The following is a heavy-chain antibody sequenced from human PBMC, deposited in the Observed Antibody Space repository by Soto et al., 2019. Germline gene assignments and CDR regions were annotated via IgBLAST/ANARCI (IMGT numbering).Heavy chain of an antibody. CDR1: VGSISSGGYY. J-gene: IGHJ6*02. CDR2: IYYSGST. CDR3: ARVMPYYYGMDV. Sequence: SETLSLTCTVSVGSISSGGYYWIWIRQHPGKGLEWIGYIYYSGSTYYSPSLKSRVTISVDTSKNQFSLKLSSVTAADTAVYYCARVMPYYYGMDVWGQGTTVTVSS. D-gene: IGHD2-2*01. V-gene: IGHV4-31*03.